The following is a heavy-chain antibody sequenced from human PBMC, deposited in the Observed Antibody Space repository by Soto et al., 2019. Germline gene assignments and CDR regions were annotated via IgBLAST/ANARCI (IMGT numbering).Heavy chain of an antibody. CDR3: ARDTCSSTSCAELGLYGMDV. V-gene: IGHV4-31*03. Sequence: SETLSLTCTVSGGSISSGGYYWSWIRQHPGKGLEWIGYIYYSGSTYYNPSLKSRVTISVDTSKNQFSLKLSSVTAADTAVYYCARDTCSSTSCAELGLYGMDVWGQGTTVTVSS. CDR1: GGSISSGGYY. D-gene: IGHD2-2*01. J-gene: IGHJ6*02. CDR2: IYYSGST.